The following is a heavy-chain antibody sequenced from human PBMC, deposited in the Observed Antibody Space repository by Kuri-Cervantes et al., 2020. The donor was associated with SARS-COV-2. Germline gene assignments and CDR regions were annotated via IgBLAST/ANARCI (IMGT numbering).Heavy chain of an antibody. J-gene: IGHJ3*02. CDR2: IIPIFGTA. V-gene: IGHV1-69*13. CDR1: GGTFSSYA. D-gene: IGHD4-17*01. CDR3: AREMTTVTTSDAFDI. Sequence: SVQVSCKASGGTFSSYAISWVRQAPGQGLEWMGGIIPIFGTANYAQKFQGRVTITADESTSTAYMELSSLRSEDTAVYYCAREMTTVTTSDAFDIWGQGTMVTVSS.